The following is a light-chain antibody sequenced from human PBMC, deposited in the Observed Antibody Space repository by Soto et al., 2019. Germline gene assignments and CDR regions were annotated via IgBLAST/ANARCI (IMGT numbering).Light chain of an antibody. V-gene: IGLV1-51*01. CDR3: GSWDSSLSAYV. CDR2: DDD. CDR1: SSNIGGNS. Sequence: QSVMTQPPSVSAAPGQMVTISCSGSSSNIGGNSVSWYQQLPGTAPKLLIYDDDKRPSGIPDRFSGSKSGTSSTLGITRFQTGDEADYHCGSWDSSLSAYVFGTGTKLTVL. J-gene: IGLJ1*01.